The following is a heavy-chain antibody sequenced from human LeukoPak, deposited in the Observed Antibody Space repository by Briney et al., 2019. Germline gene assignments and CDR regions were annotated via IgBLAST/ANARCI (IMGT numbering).Heavy chain of an antibody. CDR1: GYTFTNYA. CDR3: TRGLLWFGELSPPGY. D-gene: IGHD3-10*01. V-gene: IGHV1-3*01. J-gene: IGHJ4*02. Sequence: ASVKVSCKASGYTFTNYAIHWVRQAPGQRLEWMGWINAGNDNTKYSQKSQGRVTITRDTSASTVYMELSSLRSEDMAVYYCTRGLLWFGELSPPGYWGQGTLVTVSS. CDR2: INAGNDNT.